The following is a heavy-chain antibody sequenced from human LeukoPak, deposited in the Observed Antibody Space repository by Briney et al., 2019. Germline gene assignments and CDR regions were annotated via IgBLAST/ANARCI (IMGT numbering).Heavy chain of an antibody. J-gene: IGHJ4*02. D-gene: IGHD2-21*01. CDR2: ISSSSSYI. Sequence: GGSLRLSCAASGFTFSSYSMNWVRQAPGKGLEWVSSISSSSSYIYYADSVKGRFTISRDNAKNSLYLQMNSLRAEDTAVYYCARELDCGGDCFYFDYWGQGTLVTVSS. CDR1: GFTFSSYS. V-gene: IGHV3-21*01. CDR3: ARELDCGGDCFYFDY.